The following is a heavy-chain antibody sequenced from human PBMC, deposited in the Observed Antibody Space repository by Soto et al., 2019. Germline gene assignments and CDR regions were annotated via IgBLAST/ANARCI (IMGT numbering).Heavy chain of an antibody. D-gene: IGHD6-13*01. CDR3: ARDTFPGIAAAGTSFDY. CDR2: IWYDGSNK. V-gene: IGHV3-33*01. J-gene: IGHJ4*02. CDR1: GFTFSSYG. Sequence: GGSLRLSCAASGFTFSSYGMHWVRQAPGKGLEWVAVIWYDGSNKYYADSVKGRFTISRDNSNNTLYLQMNSLRAEDTAVYYCARDTFPGIAAAGTSFDYWGQGT.